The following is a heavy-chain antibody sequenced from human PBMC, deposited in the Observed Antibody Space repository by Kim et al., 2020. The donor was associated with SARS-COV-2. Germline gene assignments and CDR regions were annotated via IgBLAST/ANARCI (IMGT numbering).Heavy chain of an antibody. CDR2: IRSKANSYAT. D-gene: IGHD2-2*01. Sequence: GGSLRLSCAASGFTFSGSAMHWVRQASGKGLEWVGRIRSKANSYATVYAASVKGRFTISRDDSKNTAYLQMNSLKTEDTAVYYCTSRYCSSTSCYGGLYYYYYGMDVWGQGTTVTVSS. V-gene: IGHV3-73*01. CDR1: GFTFSGSA. CDR3: TSRYCSSTSCYGGLYYYYYGMDV. J-gene: IGHJ6*02.